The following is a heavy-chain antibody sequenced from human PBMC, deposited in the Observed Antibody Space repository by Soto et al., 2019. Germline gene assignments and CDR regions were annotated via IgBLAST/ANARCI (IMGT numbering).Heavy chain of an antibody. CDR3: AAFGDYVGYFFDS. D-gene: IGHD4-17*01. Sequence: EVQLLESGGGLVQRGGSLRLPLAASGFTFRGYAMAWVRQAPGKGLEGVSAIRGGSITYYAHSVKGRFTISRDNSKNTLSLEMNSLRAEDTAVYYCAAFGDYVGYFFDSWGQGTLVIVSS. CDR2: IRGGSIT. J-gene: IGHJ4*02. V-gene: IGHV3-23*01. CDR1: GFTFRGYA.